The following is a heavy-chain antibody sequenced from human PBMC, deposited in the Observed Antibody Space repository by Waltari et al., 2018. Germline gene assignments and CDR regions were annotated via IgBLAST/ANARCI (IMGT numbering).Heavy chain of an antibody. Sequence: EVQVVQSGAEVKKPGATVKISCKASGYTFTDFYIHWLQLAPGKGLESMGRVKTEYGETMYGMNFRDRITMTADTSTNTAYMELSSLRSADTAVYYCVVGGYCSPSICPWDYWGQGTLVTVSS. CDR1: GYTFTDFY. V-gene: IGHV1-69-2*01. D-gene: IGHD2-15*01. CDR3: VVGGYCSPSICPWDY. J-gene: IGHJ4*02. CDR2: VKTEYGET.